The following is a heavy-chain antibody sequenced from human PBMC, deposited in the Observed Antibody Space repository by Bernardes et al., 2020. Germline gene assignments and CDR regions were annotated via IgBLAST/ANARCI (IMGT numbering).Heavy chain of an antibody. CDR3: ARGTINDY. D-gene: IGHD2-2*01. J-gene: IGHJ4*02. Sequence: GGTLRLSCAASAFTFSNCNMNWVRRGPGKGLEWISYISASGSTIYYADSVKGRFTISRDSAKNSLYLQMDSLRADDTAVYYCARGTINDYWGQGTLVTVSS. CDR1: AFTFSNCN. V-gene: IGHV3-48*01. CDR2: ISASGSTI.